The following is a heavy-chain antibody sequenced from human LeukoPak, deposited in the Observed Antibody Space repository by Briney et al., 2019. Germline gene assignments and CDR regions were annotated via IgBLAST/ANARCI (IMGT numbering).Heavy chain of an antibody. CDR3: ARDDRWANDC. CDR1: GFTFGSCE. V-gene: IGHV3-48*03. J-gene: IGHJ4*02. D-gene: IGHD6-13*01. Sequence: PGGSLRLSCAASGFTFGSCEMNWVRQAPGKGLEWLSYISTSGRTIYYADSVKGRFTISRDNAKNSLYLQMNSLRAEDTAVYYCARDDRWANDCWGQGTLVTVSS. CDR2: ISTSGRTI.